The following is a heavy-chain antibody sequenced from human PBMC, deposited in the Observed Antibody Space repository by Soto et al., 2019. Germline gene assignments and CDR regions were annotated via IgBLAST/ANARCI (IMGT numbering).Heavy chain of an antibody. V-gene: IGHV4-4*02. Sequence: QVQLQESGPGLVKPSGTLSLTCAVSGGSISSSNWWSWVRQPPGKGLEWIGEIYHSGSTNYNPSLKSRVTISVDKSKNQFSLKLSSVTAAYTAVYYCARDGITDCSGGSCYGAYFDYWGQGTLVTVSS. CDR2: IYHSGST. J-gene: IGHJ4*02. CDR3: ARDGITDCSGGSCYGAYFDY. CDR1: GGSISSSNW. D-gene: IGHD2-15*01.